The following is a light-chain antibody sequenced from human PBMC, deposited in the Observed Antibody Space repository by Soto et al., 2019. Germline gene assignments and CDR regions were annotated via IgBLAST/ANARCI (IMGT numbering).Light chain of an antibody. CDR1: QRVNSN. CDR2: GAF. Sequence: EIVLTQSPATLSVSPGERATLFCRASQRVNSNLAWYQQKPGQAPRLLMYGAFKRATNVPARFSGSGSGTQFTLTISSLQSEDSAVYYCQQYNNWPPYTLGQGTKVDI. J-gene: IGKJ2*01. CDR3: QQYNNWPPYT. V-gene: IGKV3-15*01.